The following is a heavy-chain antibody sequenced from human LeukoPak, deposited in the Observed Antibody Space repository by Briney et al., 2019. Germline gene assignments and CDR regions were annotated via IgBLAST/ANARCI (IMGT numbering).Heavy chain of an antibody. J-gene: IGHJ4*02. D-gene: IGHD3-22*01. CDR2: IYYSGST. V-gene: IGHV4-59*01. Sequence: SETLSLTCTVSGGSISSYYWSWIRQPPGKGLEWIGYIYYSGSTNYNLSLKSRVTISVDTSKNQFSLKLSSVTAADTAVYYCARGDSSGYYSLGYWGQGTLVTVSS. CDR3: ARGDSSGYYSLGY. CDR1: GGSISSYY.